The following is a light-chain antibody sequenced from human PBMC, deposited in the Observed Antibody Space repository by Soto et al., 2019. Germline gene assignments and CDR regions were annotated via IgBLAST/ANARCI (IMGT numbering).Light chain of an antibody. J-gene: IGLJ1*01. CDR3: YSYRGYYTRV. CDR2: EAS. Sequence: QSVLTQPASVSGYPGQSVTISCTGTSTDVGGYNFVSWYQHHPGRAPKLLIYEASRRPSGVSNRFSGSKSGDTASLTISGLQAEDEADYYCYSYRGYYTRVFGTGTKVTVL. CDR1: STDVGGYNF. V-gene: IGLV2-14*01.